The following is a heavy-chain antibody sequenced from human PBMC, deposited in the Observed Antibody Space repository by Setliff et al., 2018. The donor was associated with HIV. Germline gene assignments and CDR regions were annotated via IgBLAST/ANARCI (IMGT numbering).Heavy chain of an antibody. CDR3: VKDAYSTGKPGIS. J-gene: IGHJ4*02. V-gene: IGHV3-48*03. CDR1: GFTISTYE. Sequence: PGGSLRLSCAASGFTISTYEMNWVRQAPGKGLEWVSYISAASTTTYYTDSVKGRFSISRDNAKNSLYLQMNSLRAEDTAMYYCVKDAYSTGKPGISWGQGTQVTVSS. D-gene: IGHD2-8*02. CDR2: ISAASTTT.